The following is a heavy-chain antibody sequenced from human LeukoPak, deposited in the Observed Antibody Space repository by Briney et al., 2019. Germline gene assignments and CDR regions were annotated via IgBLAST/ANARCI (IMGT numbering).Heavy chain of an antibody. J-gene: IGHJ5*02. CDR1: GSTFGSVW. V-gene: IGHV3-7*01. CDR2: IQPDGSEQ. Sequence: GGSLRLSCVASGSTFGSVWMSWVRQAPGKGLEWVGNIQPDGSEQYPVDSLRGRFTISRDNARNSLFLQMNNLRVEDTAVYYCASQHYARFDPWGQETLVTVSS. D-gene: IGHD3-16*01. CDR3: ASQHYARFDP.